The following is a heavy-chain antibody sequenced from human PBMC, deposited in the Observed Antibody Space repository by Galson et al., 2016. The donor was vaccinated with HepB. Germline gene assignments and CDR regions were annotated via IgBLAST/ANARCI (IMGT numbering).Heavy chain of an antibody. CDR1: GGSFSDNY. CDR3: ARGHPDINYALDS. CDR2: TDNSGGT. J-gene: IGHJ4*02. Sequence: ETLSLTCAVYGGSFSDNYWIWIRQPPGEGLAWNGETDNSGGTKYNPSLKSRVTILVDTSKNQFSLELNSVTAADTAVYYCARGHPDINYALDSWGQGTLVTVSS. V-gene: IGHV4-34*01. D-gene: IGHD1-7*01.